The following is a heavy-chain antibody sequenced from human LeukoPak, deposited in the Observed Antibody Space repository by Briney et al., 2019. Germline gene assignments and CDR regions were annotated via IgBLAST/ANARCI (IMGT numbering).Heavy chain of an antibody. V-gene: IGHV3-74*01. J-gene: IGHJ4*02. CDR3: ARAYNSHFDY. CDR2: IKSDGSST. CDR1: GFTFSSYW. D-gene: IGHD1-1*01. Sequence: GGSLRLSCAASGFTFSSYWMHWVRQAPGKGLVCVSRIKSDGSSTSYADSVKGRFTISRDDAKNTLYLQMDSLRAEDTAVYYCARAYNSHFDYWGQGALVTVSS.